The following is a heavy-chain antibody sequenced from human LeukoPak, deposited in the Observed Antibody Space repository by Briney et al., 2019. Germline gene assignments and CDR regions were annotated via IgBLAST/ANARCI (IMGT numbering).Heavy chain of an antibody. CDR3: ARGDATYFDS. Sequence: AETLSLTCTVSGGSMNGYYWSWIRQPPGKGLEWIGYIHYSGSTNYNPSLKSRVSISVDTSKKQFSLRLTSVTAADTAVYYCARGDATYFDSWGQGTLVTVSS. CDR1: GGSMNGYY. J-gene: IGHJ4*02. CDR2: IHYSGST. D-gene: IGHD3-16*01. V-gene: IGHV4-59*01.